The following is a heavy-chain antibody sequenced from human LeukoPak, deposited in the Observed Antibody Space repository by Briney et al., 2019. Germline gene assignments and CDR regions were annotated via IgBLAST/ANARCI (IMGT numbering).Heavy chain of an antibody. D-gene: IGHD3-16*01. J-gene: IGHJ4*02. CDR3: AKASWVSTADAVL. V-gene: IGHV3-23*01. CDR2: LRGDGAT. Sequence: GGSLRLSSVPSVFIFSRYAMSLVRRAPARGLECVSSLRGDGATFYADSVMGRFTLSRDESRNTVYLHLNNLRVEDTAVYYCAKASWVSTADAVLWGQGTVVTVSS. CDR1: VFIFSRYA.